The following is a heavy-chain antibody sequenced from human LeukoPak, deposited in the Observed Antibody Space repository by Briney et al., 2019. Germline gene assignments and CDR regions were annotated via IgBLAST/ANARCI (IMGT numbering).Heavy chain of an antibody. CDR2: FSGTSST. CDR3: VKDRWVDY. D-gene: IGHD4-23*01. Sequence: GGPLRLSCAASGFTFSSYAMSWVRQAPGKGLEWVSTFSGTSSTSYADSVKGRFNISRDNSKNTLYLQMSSLRTEGTAVYYCVKDRWVDYWGQGTLVTVSS. V-gene: IGHV3-23*01. J-gene: IGHJ4*02. CDR1: GFTFSSYA.